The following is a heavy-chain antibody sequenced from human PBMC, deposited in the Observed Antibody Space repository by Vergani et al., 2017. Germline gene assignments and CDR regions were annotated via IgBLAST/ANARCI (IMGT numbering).Heavy chain of an antibody. CDR3: ARTDDFWSGYYTSQDYYYYYMDV. D-gene: IGHD3-3*01. CDR2: IYTSGST. V-gene: IGHV4-61*02. Sequence: QVQLQESGPGLVKPSQTLSLTCTVSGGSISSGSYYWSWIRQPAGKGLEWIGRIYTSGSTNYNPSLKSRVTMSVDTSKNQFSLKLSSVTAADTAVYYCARTDDFWSGYYTSQDYYYYYMDVWGKGTTVTVSS. CDR1: GGSISSGSYY. J-gene: IGHJ6*03.